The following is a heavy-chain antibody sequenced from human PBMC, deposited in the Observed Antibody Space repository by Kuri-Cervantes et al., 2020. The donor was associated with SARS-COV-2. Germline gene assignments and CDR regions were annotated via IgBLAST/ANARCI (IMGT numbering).Heavy chain of an antibody. CDR1: GGSLGSGDYY. Sequence: LRLSCTVSGGSLGSGDYYWTWVRQPPGKGLEWIGNIYYSGSAFYNPSPKSRVTMSLDMSKSQFSLRLTSVTAADTAVYYCARDSRSSYQVLLDHYYYSYMDVWDKGTTVTVSS. CDR2: IYYSGSA. J-gene: IGHJ6*03. D-gene: IGHD3-3*01. CDR3: ARDSRSSYQVLLDHYYYSYMDV. V-gene: IGHV4-30-4*08.